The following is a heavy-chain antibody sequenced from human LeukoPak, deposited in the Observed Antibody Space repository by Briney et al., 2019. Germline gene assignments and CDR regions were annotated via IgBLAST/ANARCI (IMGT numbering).Heavy chain of an antibody. V-gene: IGHV4-4*07. CDR1: GGSISSYH. Sequence: PSETLSLTCTVSGGSISSYHWSWIRQPAGKGLEWIGRIYTSGSSNYNPSLKTRVTMSVDTSKNQFSLKLSSVTAADTAVYYCARAGFGYCSSTSCYSAFDIWGQGTMVTVSS. CDR2: IYTSGSS. J-gene: IGHJ3*02. CDR3: ARAGFGYCSSTSCYSAFDI. D-gene: IGHD2-2*01.